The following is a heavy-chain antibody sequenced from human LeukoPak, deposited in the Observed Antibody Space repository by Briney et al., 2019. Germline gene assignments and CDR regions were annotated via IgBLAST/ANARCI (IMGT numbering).Heavy chain of an antibody. CDR2: IYYTGST. CDR3: ARDYTMTHAFDI. D-gene: IGHD3-22*01. V-gene: IGHV4-59*01. Sequence: SETLSLTCTVSGGSMSSYYWSWIRQPPGKGLEWTGYIYYTGSTNYNPSLKSRVTISVDTSKNQFSLKLSSVTAADTGVYYCARDYTMTHAFDIWGQGTLVTVSS. CDR1: GGSMSSYY. J-gene: IGHJ3*02.